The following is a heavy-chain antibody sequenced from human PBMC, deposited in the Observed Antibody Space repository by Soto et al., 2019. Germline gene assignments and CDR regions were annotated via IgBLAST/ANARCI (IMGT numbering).Heavy chain of an antibody. J-gene: IGHJ4*02. D-gene: IGHD6-13*01. CDR2: ISATGTTT. V-gene: IGHV3-11*01. Sequence: PGGSLRLSCAASGFTFSEHYMSWIRQAPGKGLEWISDISATGTTTYYADSVKGRFTISRDNSKRTLFLQMDSLSPEDTAVYYCATYSSPFDYWGQGTLVTVSS. CDR1: GFTFSEHY. CDR3: ATYSSPFDY.